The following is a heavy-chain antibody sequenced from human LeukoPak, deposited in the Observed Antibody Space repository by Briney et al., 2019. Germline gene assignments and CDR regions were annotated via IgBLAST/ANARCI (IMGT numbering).Heavy chain of an antibody. CDR1: GGPISSSSYY. Sequence: SEPLSLTCTVPGGPISSSSYYWGCIRQPPGKGLEWIGSIYYSGSTYYNPSLKSRLTISVDTSKNQFSLNLSAVTAADTAVYYCARHKVATISPYLFDYWGQGTLVTVSS. CDR2: IYYSGST. J-gene: IGHJ4*02. V-gene: IGHV4-39*01. D-gene: IGHD5-12*01. CDR3: ARHKVATISPYLFDY.